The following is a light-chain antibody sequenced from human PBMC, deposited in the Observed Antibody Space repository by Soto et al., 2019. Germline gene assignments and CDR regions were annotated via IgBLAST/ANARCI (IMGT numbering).Light chain of an antibody. J-gene: IGKJ1*01. Sequence: IKMTQSPSTVSASVGDRVTITCRASQSTSSYLAWYQQKPGKAPKLLIYQASSLENGVPSRFSGSGSGTEFSLTISSLQPDDFATYYCQQYSSHSTFGQGANVDIK. V-gene: IGKV1-5*03. CDR3: QQYSSHST. CDR1: QSTSSY. CDR2: QAS.